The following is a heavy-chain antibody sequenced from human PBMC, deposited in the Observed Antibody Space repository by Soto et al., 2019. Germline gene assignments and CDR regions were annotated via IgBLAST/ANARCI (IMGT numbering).Heavy chain of an antibody. J-gene: IGHJ6*02. CDR1: DYSFTSYC. Sequence: GESLKISCTGSDYSFTSYCISWVRQMPGKGLEWMGRIDPSDSYTNYSPSFQGHVTISADKSISTAYLQWSSLKASDTAMYYCARHYYYYYYYGMDVWGQGTTVTVSS. CDR2: IDPSDSYT. D-gene: IGHD3-10*01. CDR3: ARHYYYYYYYGMDV. V-gene: IGHV5-10-1*01.